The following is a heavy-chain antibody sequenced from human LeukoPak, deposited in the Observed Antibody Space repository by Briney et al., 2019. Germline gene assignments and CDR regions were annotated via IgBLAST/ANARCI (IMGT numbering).Heavy chain of an antibody. CDR3: ARELSMVGGVPGGGFQH. J-gene: IGHJ1*01. D-gene: IGHD3-10*01. CDR1: GYTFTVYF. CDR2: INPNSGGT. Sequence: ASVKVSCKASGYTFTVYFMHWVRQAPGQGLEWMGWINPNSGGTNYAQKFQGRVTMTRDTSISTVYMDLSSLRSDDTAVYYCARELSMVGGVPGGGFQHWGQGTLVIVSS. V-gene: IGHV1-2*02.